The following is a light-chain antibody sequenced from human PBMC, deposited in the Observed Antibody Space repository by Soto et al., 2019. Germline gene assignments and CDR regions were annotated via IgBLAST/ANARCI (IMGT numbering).Light chain of an antibody. J-gene: IGKJ4*01. CDR2: GIF. CDR3: QQHNKWPLT. Sequence: EIVMTQSPATVSVSPGERATLSCRASQSVNHYLAWYQQKPGQAPRLLVYGIFSRATGVPARFSGSASGTEFTLTSSSLQSEDSAVYYCQQHNKWPLTFGGGTRVEIK. V-gene: IGKV3-15*01. CDR1: QSVNHY.